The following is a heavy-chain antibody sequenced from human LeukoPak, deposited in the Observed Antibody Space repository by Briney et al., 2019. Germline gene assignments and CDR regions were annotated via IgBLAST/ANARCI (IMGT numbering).Heavy chain of an antibody. CDR2: IRYDGSMK. CDR1: GFSFSNYA. D-gene: IGHD1-26*01. CDR3: AKGAGTYEYFDY. V-gene: IGHV3-30*02. Sequence: PGGSLRLSXVASGFSFSNYAMHWVRQAPGEGLEWVALIRYDGSMKYYADSVNGRFTISRDNSNHTLLLQMNSLRGEDTAVYYCAKGAGTYEYFDYWGQGTLVTVSS. J-gene: IGHJ4*02.